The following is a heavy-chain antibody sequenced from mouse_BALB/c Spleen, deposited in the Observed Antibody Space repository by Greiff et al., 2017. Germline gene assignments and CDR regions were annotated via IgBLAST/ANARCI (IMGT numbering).Heavy chain of an antibody. CDR1: GFSLTSYG. V-gene: IGHV2-2*02. CDR3: ARKESPYYGSSYDYAMDY. CDR2: IWSGGST. D-gene: IGHD1-1*01. Sequence: QVQLKESGPGLVQPSQSLSITCTVSGFSLTSYGVHWVRQSPGKGLEWLGVIWSGGSTDYNAAFISRLSISKDNSKSQVFFKMNSLQANDTAIYYCARKESPYYGSSYDYAMDYWGQGTSVTVSS. J-gene: IGHJ4*01.